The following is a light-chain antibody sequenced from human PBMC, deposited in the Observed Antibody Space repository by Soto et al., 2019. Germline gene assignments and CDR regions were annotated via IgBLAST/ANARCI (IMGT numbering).Light chain of an antibody. Sequence: AITMSHSPSALSASTGDRVTITCRASQGISSYLAWYQQKPGKAPKLLIYAASTLQSGVPSRFSGSGSGTDFTLTISCLQSEDFATYYCLQPNSHPPTFGQGTKVDI. CDR1: QGISSY. CDR2: AAS. CDR3: LQPNSHPPT. V-gene: IGKV1-8*01. J-gene: IGKJ1*01.